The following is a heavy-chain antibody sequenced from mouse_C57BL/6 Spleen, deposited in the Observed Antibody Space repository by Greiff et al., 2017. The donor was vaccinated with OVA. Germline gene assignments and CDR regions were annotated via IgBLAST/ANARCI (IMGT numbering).Heavy chain of an antibody. CDR1: GFTFRSSG. V-gene: IGHV5-6*01. CDR3: ARHGGYYGGDYAMDY. D-gene: IGHD1-1*01. CDR2: LSSGGRYT. J-gene: IGHJ4*01. Sequence: EVKLMESGGDLVKPGGSLKLPCAASGFTFRSSGLSWVRQTPDKRLAWVATLSSGGRYTYYPDSVKGRFTISRDNAKNTLYLQMSSLKSEDTAMYYCARHGGYYGGDYAMDYWGQGTSVTVSS.